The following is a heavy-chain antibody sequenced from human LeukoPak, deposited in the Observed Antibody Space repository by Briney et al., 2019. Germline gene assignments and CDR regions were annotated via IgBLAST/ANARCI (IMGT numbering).Heavy chain of an antibody. Sequence: SETLSLTCTVSGGSITSGDYYWTSIRQLPGRGLEWIGYIHYSGNTYYNPSIKSRLTISRDTSKNQFSLKLSSVTAADTAVYFCARGGPAAFFDYWGQGTLVTVSS. J-gene: IGHJ4*02. CDR2: IHYSGNT. CDR1: GGSITSGDYY. CDR3: ARGGPAAFFDY. D-gene: IGHD6-13*01. V-gene: IGHV4-31*03.